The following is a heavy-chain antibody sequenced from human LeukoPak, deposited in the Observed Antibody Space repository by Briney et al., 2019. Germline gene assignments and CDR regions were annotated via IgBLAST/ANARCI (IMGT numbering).Heavy chain of an antibody. CDR3: ARHRSSSRGGSGFSQGQFDY. J-gene: IGHJ4*02. Sequence: PSETLSLTCAVYGGSFTDYSWTWIRQPPGKGLEWIGEINHRGNTNYNPSLKSRVTMSVDTSENLFSLKLSSVTAADTALYYCARHRSSSRGGSGFSQGQFDYWGQGTLVTVSS. CDR2: INHRGNT. D-gene: IGHD3-22*01. CDR1: GGSFTDYS. V-gene: IGHV4-34*01.